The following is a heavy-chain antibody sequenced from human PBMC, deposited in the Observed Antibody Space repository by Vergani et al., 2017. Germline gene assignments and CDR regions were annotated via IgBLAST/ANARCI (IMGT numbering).Heavy chain of an antibody. CDR2: IDWDDDK. D-gene: IGHD7-27*01. J-gene: IGHJ4*02. Sequence: QVTLKESGPALVKPTQTLTLTCTFSWFSLSTSGMRVSWIRQPPGKALEWLARIDWDDDKFYSTSLKTRLTISKDTSKNQVVLTMTNMDPVDTATYYCARSSNWGSTGFDYWGQGTLVTVSS. CDR1: WFSLSTSGMR. V-gene: IGHV2-70*04. CDR3: ARSSNWGSTGFDY.